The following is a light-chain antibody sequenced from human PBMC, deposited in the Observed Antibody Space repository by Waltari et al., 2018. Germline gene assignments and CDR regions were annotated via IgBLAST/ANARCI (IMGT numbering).Light chain of an antibody. CDR3: SSQTLDGLVL. V-gene: IGLV2-14*03. CDR2: DVT. CDR1: GSAVGASDS. Sequence: QSALTQPASVSGSPGQSITISCSGVGSAVGASDSVSWHQHHPGKAPQVIIYDVTNRPSGVADLFSASKSANTASLTISRLQPEDEADYYCSSQTLDGLVLFGGGTRLTVL. J-gene: IGLJ2*01.